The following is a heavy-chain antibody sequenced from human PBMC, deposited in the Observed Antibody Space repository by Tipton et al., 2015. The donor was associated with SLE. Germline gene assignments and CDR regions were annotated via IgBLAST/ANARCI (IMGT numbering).Heavy chain of an antibody. CDR2: IYYSGYT. J-gene: IGHJ4*02. CDR3: ARARSLITGTTGGTFDY. D-gene: IGHD1-20*01. Sequence: TLSLTCTVSGGSISSGGHYWSWIRQHPGKGLEWIGNIYYSGYTSYNPSLKSRVSISLDTSKSQFSLNLSSVTAADTAVYYCARARSLITGTTGGTFDYWGQGTLVTVSS. CDR1: GGSISSGGHY. V-gene: IGHV4-31*03.